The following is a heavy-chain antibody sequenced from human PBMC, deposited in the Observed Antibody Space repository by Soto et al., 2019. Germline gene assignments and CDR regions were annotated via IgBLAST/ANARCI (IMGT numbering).Heavy chain of an antibody. V-gene: IGHV3-30*03. CDR2: ISKDGGKK. CDR3: AREWAEWLAPVVDV. Sequence: QVQLVESGGGVVQPGRSLSLSCAASGFTFSSCDMHWVRQAPGKGLEWVAVISKDGGKKIYADSVKGRFNISRDNSKNTLYLQMKGLGAEDTAVYYCAREWAEWLAPVVDVWGQGTTVTVSS. D-gene: IGHD6-19*01. J-gene: IGHJ6*02. CDR1: GFTFSSCD.